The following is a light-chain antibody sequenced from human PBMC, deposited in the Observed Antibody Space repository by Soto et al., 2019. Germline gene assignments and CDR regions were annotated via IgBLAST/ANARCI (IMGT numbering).Light chain of an antibody. V-gene: IGLV2-23*01. Sequence: QSALTQPASVSGSPGQSITISCTGTSSDVGSYNLVSWYQQHPGKAPKLMIYEGSKRPSGGSDRFSGSKSGNTTSLTISGLQAEDEDDYYCSSYAGSGTSDVVFGGGTKLTVL. CDR3: SSYAGSGTSDVV. J-gene: IGLJ2*01. CDR1: SSDVGSYNL. CDR2: EGS.